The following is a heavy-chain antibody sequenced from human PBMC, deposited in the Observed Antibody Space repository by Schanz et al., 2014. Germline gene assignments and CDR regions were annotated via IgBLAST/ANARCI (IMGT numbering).Heavy chain of an antibody. CDR2: INAHTGNA. CDR3: ARAHIATYRYNSPGAFDI. J-gene: IGHJ3*02. Sequence: QLMQSGSEVRKPGASVKVSCKASGYIFGSHGMTWVRQAPGQGPELMGWINAHTGNAQYAQKFQGRVNMTRDTVTTTVHLELTRLRTDDTAIYYCARAHIATYRYNSPGAFDIWGQGTRVTVSS. V-gene: IGHV1-18*01. D-gene: IGHD3-16*02. CDR1: GYIFGSHG.